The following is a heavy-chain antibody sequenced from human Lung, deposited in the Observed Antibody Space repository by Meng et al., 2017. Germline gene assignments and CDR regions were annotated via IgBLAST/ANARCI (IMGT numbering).Heavy chain of an antibody. CDR1: GGSFSDYY. CDR2: INHSGST. J-gene: IGHJ4*02. D-gene: IGHD4-11*01. Sequence: GAWLVTPSEALSLTCVVSGGSFSDYYWSWIRQPPGKGLEWIGEINHSGSTNYNPSLESRATISVDTSQNNLSLKLSSVTAADSAVYYCARGPTTMAHDFDYWGQGTLVTVSS. CDR3: ARGPTTMAHDFDY. V-gene: IGHV4-34*01.